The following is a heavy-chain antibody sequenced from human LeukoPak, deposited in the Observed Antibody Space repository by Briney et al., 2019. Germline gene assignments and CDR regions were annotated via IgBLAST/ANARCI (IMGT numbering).Heavy chain of an antibody. Sequence: GGSLRLSCAASGFTFSSYAMSWVRQAPGKGLEWVSAISGSGGSTYYADSVKGRFTISRDNSKNTLYLQMNGLRAEDTAVYYCAGAVDGSGSYLVDYWGQGTLVTVSS. CDR1: GFTFSSYA. V-gene: IGHV3-23*01. J-gene: IGHJ4*02. D-gene: IGHD3-10*01. CDR2: ISGSGGST. CDR3: AGAVDGSGSYLVDY.